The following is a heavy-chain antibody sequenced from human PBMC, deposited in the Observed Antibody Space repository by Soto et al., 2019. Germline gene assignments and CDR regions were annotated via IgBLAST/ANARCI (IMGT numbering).Heavy chain of an antibody. CDR1: GGSISSGRYF. CDR2: IYNGGTT. CDR3: ARQGYSSSSNIGY. D-gene: IGHD6-6*01. V-gene: IGHV4-31*03. Sequence: PSETLSLTCTVSGGSISSGRYFWIWIRQHPGKGLEWIGYIYNGGTTYYNPSLKSRVIVSVDTSKNQFSLELSSVTAADTAIYYCARQGYSSSSNIGYWGQGTLVTVSS. J-gene: IGHJ4*02.